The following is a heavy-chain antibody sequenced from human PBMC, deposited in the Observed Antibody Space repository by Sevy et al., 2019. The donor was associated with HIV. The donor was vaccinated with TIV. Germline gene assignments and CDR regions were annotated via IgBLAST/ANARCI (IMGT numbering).Heavy chain of an antibody. CDR3: AKDQTITMVQGVIITSMFDY. J-gene: IGHJ4*02. CDR2: ISGSGGST. CDR1: GFTFSGYA. D-gene: IGHD3-10*01. Sequence: GGSLRLSCAASGFTFSGYAMSWVRQAPGKGLEWVSAISGSGGSTYYADSVKGRFTISRDNSKNTLYLQMNSLRAEDTAVYYCAKDQTITMVQGVIITSMFDYWGQGTLVTVSS. V-gene: IGHV3-23*01.